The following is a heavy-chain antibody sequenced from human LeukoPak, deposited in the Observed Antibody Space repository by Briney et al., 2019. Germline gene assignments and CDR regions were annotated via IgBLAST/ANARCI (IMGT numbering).Heavy chain of an antibody. Sequence: GGSLRLSCAASGFTLDDYYMSWIRQAPGKGLEWVSYISYSGSSYADSVKGRFTISRDNAENSLCLQMNSLRVEDTALYYCAGGYGSGSYSAWGQGTLVTVSS. CDR1: GFTLDDYY. D-gene: IGHD3-10*01. CDR2: ISYSGS. J-gene: IGHJ5*02. V-gene: IGHV3-11*01. CDR3: AGGYGSGSYSA.